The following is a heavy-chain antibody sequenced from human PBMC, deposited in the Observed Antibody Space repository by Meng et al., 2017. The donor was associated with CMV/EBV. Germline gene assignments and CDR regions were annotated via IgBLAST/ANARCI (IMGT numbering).Heavy chain of an antibody. J-gene: IGHJ4*02. D-gene: IGHD3-3*01. CDR2: MNPNSGNT. CDR1: GYTFTSYD. V-gene: IGHV1-8*01. CDR3: ARGTVLRFLEWLVRGGYFDY. Sequence: ASVKVSCKASGYTFTSYDINWVRQATGQGLEWMGWMNPNSGNTGHAQKFQGRVTMTRNTSISTAYMELSSLRSEDTAVYYCARGTVLRFLEWLVRGGYFDYWGQGTLVTVSS.